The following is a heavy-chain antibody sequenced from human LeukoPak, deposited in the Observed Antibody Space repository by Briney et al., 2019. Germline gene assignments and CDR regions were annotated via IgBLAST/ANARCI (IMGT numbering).Heavy chain of an antibody. CDR2: KSDDGRNK. Sequence: GGSLRLSCAASRFSFISYGMHWVRQAPGKGLEWVGVKSDDGRNKNYADSVKGRFTISRDNSKDTLYLQMNSLRDEDTAVYYCAKRPSDYGDYVTYFDYLGQGTLVTVSS. CDR1: RFSFISYG. J-gene: IGHJ4*02. CDR3: AKRPSDYGDYVTYFDY. D-gene: IGHD4-17*01. V-gene: IGHV3-30*18.